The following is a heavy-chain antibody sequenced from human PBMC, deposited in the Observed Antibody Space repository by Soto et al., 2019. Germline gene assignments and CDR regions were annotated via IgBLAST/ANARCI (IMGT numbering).Heavy chain of an antibody. Sequence: PSETLSLTCTVSGCSISSYYWSWIRQPPGKGLEWIGYIYYSGSTIYNPSLKSRVTISVDTSKNQFSLKLSSVTAADTAVYYCARESGYTMNLDYWGQGTLVTVSS. D-gene: IGHD3-22*01. CDR2: IYYSGST. V-gene: IGHV4-59*01. CDR3: ARESGYTMNLDY. J-gene: IGHJ4*02. CDR1: GCSISSYY.